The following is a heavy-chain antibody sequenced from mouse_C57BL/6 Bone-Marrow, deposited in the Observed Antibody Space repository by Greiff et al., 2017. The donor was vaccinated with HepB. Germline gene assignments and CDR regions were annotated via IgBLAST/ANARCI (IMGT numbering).Heavy chain of an antibody. D-gene: IGHD1-1*01. CDR1: GFSLTSYA. CDR2: IWIGGGT. CDR3: AKDDYYDSSHASMDD. J-gene: IGHJ4*01. V-gene: IGHV2-9-1*01. Sequence: VQVVESGPGLVAPSQSLSITCTVSGFSLTSYAISWVRQSPGKGLEWLGVIWIGGGTNYNSALISRLSISKDNSKSQVFLKMNSLQTNDTARYYGAKDDYYDSSHASMDDWGQGTSVTVSS.